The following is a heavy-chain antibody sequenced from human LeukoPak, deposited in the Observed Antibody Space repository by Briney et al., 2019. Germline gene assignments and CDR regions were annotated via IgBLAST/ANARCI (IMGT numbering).Heavy chain of an antibody. CDR3: ARDSSGSLPLDY. Sequence: PSETLSLTCTVSGASISSYYWSWIRQPPGKGLEWIGNIYNSGSTNYNPSLKSRVTISVDTSKNQFSLKLGSVTAADTAVYYCARDSSGSLPLDYWGQGTLVTVSS. J-gene: IGHJ4*02. V-gene: IGHV4-59*01. D-gene: IGHD3-10*01. CDR1: GASISSYY. CDR2: IYNSGST.